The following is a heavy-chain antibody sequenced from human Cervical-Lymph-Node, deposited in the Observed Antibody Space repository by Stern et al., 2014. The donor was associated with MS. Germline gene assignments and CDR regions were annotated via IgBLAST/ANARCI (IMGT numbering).Heavy chain of an antibody. Sequence: QLQLQESGPGLVKPSETLSLTCAVSGDSISSYTHYWAWIRQPPGKGLEWIGSVSYSGAPYYNPSLKSPVTISVATSTNHFSLGLTSVPAADTAVYYCAKHACTGAACPFDLWGQGTLVTVSS. CDR1: GDSISSYTHY. CDR3: AKHACTGAACPFDL. D-gene: IGHD2-8*02. CDR2: VSYSGAP. J-gene: IGHJ4*02. V-gene: IGHV4-39*01.